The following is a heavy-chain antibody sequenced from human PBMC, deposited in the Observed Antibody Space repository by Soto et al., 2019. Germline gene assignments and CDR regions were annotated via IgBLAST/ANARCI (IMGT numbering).Heavy chain of an antibody. V-gene: IGHV4-59*08. J-gene: IGHJ3*02. CDR2: IHNNGES. CDR1: GGSISYSY. D-gene: IGHD5-12*01. Sequence: QVQLQESGPGLVKPSETLSLTCTVSGGSISYSYWSWIRQSPGEGLEWIGYIHNNGESYYNPSLKSRVTMSLHTSKNQVSLNLTSLTAADTAVYYCARQPPATAAFDIWGQGTMVTVSS. CDR3: ARQPPATAAFDI.